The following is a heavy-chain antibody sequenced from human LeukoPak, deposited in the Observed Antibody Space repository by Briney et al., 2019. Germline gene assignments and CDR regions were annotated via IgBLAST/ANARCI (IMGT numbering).Heavy chain of an antibody. J-gene: IGHJ4*02. V-gene: IGHV3-23*01. Sequence: GGSLRLSCAASGFTFSNYAMSWGRQAPGKGLEWVSGISGSGGSTYYADSVKGRFTISRDNSKNTLYLQMNSLTDEDTAVYYCAKKWGVGTTTLDYFDYWDQGTLVTVSS. CDR1: GFTFSNYA. CDR2: ISGSGGST. CDR3: AKKWGVGTTTLDYFDY. D-gene: IGHD1-26*01.